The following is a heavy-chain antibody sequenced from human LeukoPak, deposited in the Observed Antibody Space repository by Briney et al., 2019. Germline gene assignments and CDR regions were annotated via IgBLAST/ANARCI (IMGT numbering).Heavy chain of an antibody. J-gene: IGHJ4*02. CDR3: VKGGDGSIPFDY. Sequence: GGSLRLSCAASGFTFSNYGMHWVRQAPGKGLEWVAFVYYDGNNKYYAASVKGRFTISRDNPKNTVFLQMNSLRGDDTAVYYCVKGGDGSIPFDYWGQGTLVTVSS. CDR2: VYYDGNNK. D-gene: IGHD5-24*01. CDR1: GFTFSNYG. V-gene: IGHV3-30*02.